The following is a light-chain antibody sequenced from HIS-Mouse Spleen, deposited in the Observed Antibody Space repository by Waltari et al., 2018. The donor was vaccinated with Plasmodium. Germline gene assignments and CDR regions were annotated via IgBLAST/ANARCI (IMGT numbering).Light chain of an antibody. J-gene: IGKJ2*01. V-gene: IGKV3-20*01. Sequence: EIVVTQSPPALPLSPAEGATLPSSTSSRMGSSNLAWYQQKPGQAPRLLIYGASSRATGIPDRFSGSGSGTEFTLTISRLQSEDFAVYYCQQYDSYSYTFGPGTKVDIK. CDR3: QQYDSYSYT. CDR1: SRMGSSN. CDR2: GAS.